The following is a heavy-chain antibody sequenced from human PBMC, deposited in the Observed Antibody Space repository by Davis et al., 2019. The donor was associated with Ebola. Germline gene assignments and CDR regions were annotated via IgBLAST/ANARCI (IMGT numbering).Heavy chain of an antibody. V-gene: IGHV3-21*01. CDR2: ISSSSSYI. D-gene: IGHD2-2*01. CDR1: VITFSSYA. Sequence: GESLKISCTDSVITFSSYAMTWVRQAPGKGLEWVSSISSSSSYIYYADSVKGRFTISRDNAKNSLYLQMNSLRAEDTAVYYCARDMGRDIVVVPAAGLDYWGQGTLVTVSS. J-gene: IGHJ4*02. CDR3: ARDMGRDIVVVPAAGLDY.